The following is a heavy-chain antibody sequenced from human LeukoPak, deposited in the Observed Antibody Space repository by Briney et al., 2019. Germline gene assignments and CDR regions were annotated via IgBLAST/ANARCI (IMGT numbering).Heavy chain of an antibody. Sequence: ASVKVSCKASGYTFTGYYMHWVRQAPGQGLEWMGWINSNSGCTNYAQKFQGRVNMTRDTSISTAYMELSRLRSDETAVYYCARDYDILTGLYYYYYYGMDVWGQGTTVTVSS. CDR1: GYTFTGYY. CDR3: ARDYDILTGLYYYYYYGMDV. CDR2: INSNSGCT. V-gene: IGHV1-2*02. J-gene: IGHJ6*02. D-gene: IGHD3-9*01.